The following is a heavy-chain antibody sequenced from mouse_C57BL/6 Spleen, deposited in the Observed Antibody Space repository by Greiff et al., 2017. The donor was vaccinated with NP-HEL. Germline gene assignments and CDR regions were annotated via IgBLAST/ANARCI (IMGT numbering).Heavy chain of an antibody. D-gene: IGHD2-3*01. J-gene: IGHJ2*01. Sequence: VQLQQSGAELARPGASVKLSCKASGYTFTSYGISWVKQRTGQGLEWIGEIYPRSGNTYYNEKFKGKATLTADKSSSTAYMELRSLTSEDSAVYFCASGDGYYVRVDYWGQGTTLTVSS. V-gene: IGHV1-81*01. CDR3: ASGDGYYVRVDY. CDR2: IYPRSGNT. CDR1: GYTFTSYG.